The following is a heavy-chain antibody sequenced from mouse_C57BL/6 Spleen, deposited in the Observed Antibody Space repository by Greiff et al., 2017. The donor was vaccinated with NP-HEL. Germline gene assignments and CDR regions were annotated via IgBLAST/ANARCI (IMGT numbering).Heavy chain of an antibody. Sequence: DVKLQESGGGLVKPGGSLKLSCAASGFTFSDYGMHWVRQAPEKGLEWVAYISSGSSTIYYADKVKGRFTISRDNAKNTLFLQMTSLRSEATAMYYCARPVVTTGFAYWGQGTLVTVSA. CDR3: ARPVVTTGFAY. CDR2: ISSGSSTI. J-gene: IGHJ3*01. CDR1: GFTFSDYG. D-gene: IGHD2-2*01. V-gene: IGHV5-17*01.